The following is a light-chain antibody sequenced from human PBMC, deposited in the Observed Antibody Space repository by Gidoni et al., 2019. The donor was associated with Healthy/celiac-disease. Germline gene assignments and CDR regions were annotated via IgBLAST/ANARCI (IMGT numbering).Light chain of an antibody. V-gene: IGKV2-28*01. CDR3: MQALQTPRT. J-gene: IGKJ3*01. Sequence: DIVMTQFPLSLPVTPGEPASISCRSSHSLLHSNGYNYLDWYLQKPGQSPQLLIYLGSNRASGVPDRFSGSGSGTDFTLKISKVEAEDVGVYYCMQALQTPRTFXPXTKVDIK. CDR2: LGS. CDR1: HSLLHSNGYNY.